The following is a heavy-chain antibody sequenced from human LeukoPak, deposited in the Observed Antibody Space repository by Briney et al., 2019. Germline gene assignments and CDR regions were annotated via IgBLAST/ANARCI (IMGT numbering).Heavy chain of an antibody. V-gene: IGHV1-69*04. CDR1: GGTFSSYT. CDR3: ARDYYDSSGYYFRDY. CDR2: IIPILGIA. Sequence: SVKVSCKASGGTFSSYTISWVRQTPGQGLEWMGRIIPILGIANYAQKFQGRVTITADKSTSTAYMELSSLRSEDTAVYYCARDYYDSSGYYFRDYWGQGTLVTVSS. D-gene: IGHD3-22*01. J-gene: IGHJ4*02.